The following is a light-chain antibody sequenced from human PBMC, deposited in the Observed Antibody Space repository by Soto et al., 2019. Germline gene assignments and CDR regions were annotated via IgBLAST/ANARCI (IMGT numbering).Light chain of an antibody. Sequence: EIVMTQYTANLSATPLDIGSISCMASQSVGSNLAWYQQKPGQAPSLLIYGAFTRATGIPARFSGTGSGTEFTLTISSLQSEDFALYYCQKYNDWPLTCGKGTTGDIK. CDR2: GAF. CDR1: QSVGSN. J-gene: IGKJ1*01. CDR3: QKYNDWPLT. V-gene: IGKV3-15*01.